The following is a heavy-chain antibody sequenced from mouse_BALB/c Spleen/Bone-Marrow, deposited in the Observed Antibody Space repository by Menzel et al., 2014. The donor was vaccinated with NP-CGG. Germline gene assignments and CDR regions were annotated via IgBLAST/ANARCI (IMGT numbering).Heavy chain of an antibody. D-gene: IGHD2-12*01. J-gene: IGHJ4*01. Sequence: EVQLQESGGGLVKLGGSLKLSCAASGFTFSSYYMSWVRQTPEKRLELVAAINSNGGSTYYPDTVKGRFTISRDNAKNTLYLQMSSRKSEDTALYYCARLGNDDAMDYWGQGTSGTVSS. CDR3: ARLGNDDAMDY. CDR1: GFTFSSYY. CDR2: INSNGGST. V-gene: IGHV5-6-2*01.